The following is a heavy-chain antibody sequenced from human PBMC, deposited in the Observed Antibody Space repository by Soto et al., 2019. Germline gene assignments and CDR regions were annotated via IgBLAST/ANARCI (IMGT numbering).Heavy chain of an antibody. V-gene: IGHV3-64*01. CDR1: GFTFSSYA. Sequence: EVQLVESGGGLVQPGGSLRLSCAAFGFTFSSYALHWVRQAPGKGLEYVSTISRNGGSTYNANSVKGRFTISRDNSKNTLYLQMGSLRTEDMALYYCAREGGSYYFDYWGQGTLVTVSS. CDR2: ISRNGGST. D-gene: IGHD1-26*01. CDR3: AREGGSYYFDY. J-gene: IGHJ4*02.